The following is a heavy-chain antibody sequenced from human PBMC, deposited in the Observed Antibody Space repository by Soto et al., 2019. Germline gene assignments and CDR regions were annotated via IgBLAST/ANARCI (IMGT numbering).Heavy chain of an antibody. J-gene: IGHJ5*02. CDR1: GFTFGDYA. D-gene: IGHD3-9*01. Sequence: LRLSCTASGFTFGDYAMSWFRQAPGKGLEWVSAISGSGGSTYYADSVKGRFTISRDNSKNTLYLQMNSLRAEDTAVYYCAKFPYDILTGYYKINWFDPWGQGTLVTVSS. CDR2: ISGSGGST. CDR3: AKFPYDILTGYYKINWFDP. V-gene: IGHV3-23*01.